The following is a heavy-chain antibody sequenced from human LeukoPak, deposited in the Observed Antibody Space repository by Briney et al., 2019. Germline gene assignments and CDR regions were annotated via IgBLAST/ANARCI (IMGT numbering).Heavy chain of an antibody. D-gene: IGHD2/OR15-2a*01. CDR1: GYTCTSNY. CDR3: ARATRNSKAFFDY. V-gene: IGHV1-46*01. CDR2: ISPSGGST. J-gene: IGHJ4*02. Sequence: ASVKVSCKASGYTCTSNYVHWVRNAPGQRLEWMGIISPSGGSTSYAQKFQGRVTMTRDMSTSTVYMELSSLRSEDTAVYYCARATRNSKAFFDYWGQGTLVTVSS.